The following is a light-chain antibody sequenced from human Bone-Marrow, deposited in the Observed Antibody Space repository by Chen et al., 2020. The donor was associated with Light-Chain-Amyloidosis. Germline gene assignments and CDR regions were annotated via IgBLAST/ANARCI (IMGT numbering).Light chain of an antibody. CDR3: QQRSNWPAT. Sequence: EIVLPQSPATLPLSPGERATPSCRASQSFSSYLAWYQQKPGQAPRLLIYDASNRATGIPARFSGSGSGTDFTLTISSLEPEDFAVYYCQQRSNWPATFGQGTKVEIK. CDR2: DAS. CDR1: QSFSSY. J-gene: IGKJ1*01. V-gene: IGKV3-11*01.